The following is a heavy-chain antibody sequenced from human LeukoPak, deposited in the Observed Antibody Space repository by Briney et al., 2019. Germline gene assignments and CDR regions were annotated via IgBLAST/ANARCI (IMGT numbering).Heavy chain of an antibody. V-gene: IGHV3-48*01. CDR3: ARDQNEAVAGTIPFDY. CDR1: GFTFSSYS. J-gene: IGHJ4*02. D-gene: IGHD6-19*01. CDR2: ISSSSSTI. Sequence: PGGSLRLSCAASGFTFSSYSMNWARQAPGKGLEWVSYISSSSSTIYYAGSVKGRFTISRDNAKNSLYLQMNSLRAEDTAVYYCARDQNEAVAGTIPFDYWGQGTLVTVSS.